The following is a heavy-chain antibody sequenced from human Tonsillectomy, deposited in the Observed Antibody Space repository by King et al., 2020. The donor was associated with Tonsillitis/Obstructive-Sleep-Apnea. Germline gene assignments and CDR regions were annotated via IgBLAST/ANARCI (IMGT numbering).Heavy chain of an antibody. CDR2: IDHSGST. V-gene: IGHV4-34*01. CDR3: AKEIALSQFDY. D-gene: IGHD2-21*01. CDR1: DGSFSGYY. J-gene: IGHJ4*02. Sequence: QVQLQQWGAGLLKPSETLSLTCAVYDGSFSGYYWSWIRQHPGKGLEWIGEIDHSGSTNYNPSLKSRVTISVDTSKNQFSLKLNSVTAADTAVYYCAKEIALSQFDYWGQGNLVTVSS.